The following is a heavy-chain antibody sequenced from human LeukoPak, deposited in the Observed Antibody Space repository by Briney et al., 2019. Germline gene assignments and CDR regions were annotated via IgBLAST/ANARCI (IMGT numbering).Heavy chain of an antibody. CDR3: VRDSRGWTPPAS. D-gene: IGHD6-19*01. V-gene: IGHV3-21*01. Sequence: GGSLRLSCEASGFTFSSSNMNWDRQAQRRGLEWVSFISSRSSYIYYADSGKGRFTSSRDNAKNSLFLQKNSLRGQDTAVYYCVRDSRGWTPPASWGQGTLVTVSS. CDR1: GFTFSSSN. J-gene: IGHJ5*02. CDR2: ISSRSSYI.